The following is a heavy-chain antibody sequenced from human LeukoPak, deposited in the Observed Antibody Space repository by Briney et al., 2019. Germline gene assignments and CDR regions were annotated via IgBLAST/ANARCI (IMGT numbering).Heavy chain of an antibody. CDR1: GFTFSSYA. V-gene: IGHV3-30-3*01. J-gene: IGHJ4*02. CDR2: ISYDGSNK. D-gene: IGHD1-26*01. CDR3: AKEAFGYSFSEC. Sequence: PGGSLRLSCAASGFTFSSYAMHWVRQAPGKGLEWVAVISYDGSNKYYADSVKGRFTISRDNSKNTLYLQMNSLRGEDTAVYYCAKEAFGYSFSECWGQGSLVTVSS.